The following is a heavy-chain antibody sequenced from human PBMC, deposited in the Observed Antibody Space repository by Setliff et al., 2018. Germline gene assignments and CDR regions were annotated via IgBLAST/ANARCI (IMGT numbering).Heavy chain of an antibody. Sequence: PSETLSLTCSVSDDSISSRRYYWGWFRQPAGKELEWVGFIFYSGDTKTNPSLKSRVTISVDTSKNQFSLKLSSVTAADTAVYYCARGIGGYCSSMSCSNGSWPWGQGTLVTVSS. CDR2: IFYSGDT. D-gene: IGHD2-2*01. CDR3: ARGIGGYCSSMSCSNGSWP. J-gene: IGHJ5*02. V-gene: IGHV4-61*10. CDR1: DDSISSRRYY.